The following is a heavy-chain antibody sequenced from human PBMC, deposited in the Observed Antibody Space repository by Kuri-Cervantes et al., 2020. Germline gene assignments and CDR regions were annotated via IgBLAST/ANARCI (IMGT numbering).Heavy chain of an antibody. V-gene: IGHV3-7*01. CDR2: TSPDGSDN. Sequence: GGSLRLSCVASGFTFNTYWMSWVRQLPGKGLEWVANTSPDGSDNYYVDSLKGRFTVSRDNAKNSLYLQMNSLRAEDTAVYYCARDPPRWATIGLRGGDYWGQGTLVTVSS. CDR1: GFTFNTYW. CDR3: ARDPPRWATIGLRGGDY. D-gene: IGHD5-24*01. J-gene: IGHJ4*02.